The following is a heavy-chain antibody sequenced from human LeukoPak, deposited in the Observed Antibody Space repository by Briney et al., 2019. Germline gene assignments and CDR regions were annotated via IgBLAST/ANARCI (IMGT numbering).Heavy chain of an antibody. J-gene: IGHJ5*02. CDR1: GYSISSGYY. D-gene: IGHD5/OR15-5a*01. V-gene: IGHV4-38-2*02. CDR3: ARQSRKNWFDP. CDR2: IYYSGST. Sequence: SETLSLTCTVSGYSISSGYYWGWIRQPPGKGLEWIGSIYYSGSTYYNPSLKSRVTISVDTSKNQFSLKLSSVTAADTAVYYCARQSRKNWFDPWGQGTLVTVSS.